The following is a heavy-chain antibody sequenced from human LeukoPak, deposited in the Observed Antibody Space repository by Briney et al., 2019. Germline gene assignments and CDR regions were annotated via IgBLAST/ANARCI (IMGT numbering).Heavy chain of an antibody. D-gene: IGHD3-3*02. V-gene: IGHV3-15*01. CDR2: IKSKADGGTT. CDR1: GFTFRNAW. Sequence: GGSLRLSCAASGFTFRNAWMSWGRQAPGKGLEWVGRIKSKADGGTTDYAAFVKGRFSISRDDSTNTLYLQMDSLRTEDTALYYCTLLESGYWGQGTLVTVSS. CDR3: TLLESGY. J-gene: IGHJ4*02.